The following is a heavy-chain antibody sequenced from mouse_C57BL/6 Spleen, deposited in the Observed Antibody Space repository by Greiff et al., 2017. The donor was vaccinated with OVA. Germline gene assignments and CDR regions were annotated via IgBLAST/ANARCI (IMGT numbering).Heavy chain of an antibody. V-gene: IGHV1-26*01. D-gene: IGHD1-1*02. CDR3: AKVGAYAPRSHFDY. CDR2: INPNNGGT. J-gene: IGHJ2*01. Sequence: EVQLQQSGPELVKPGASVKISCKASGYTFTDYYMNWVKQSHGKSLEWIGDINPNNGGTSYNQKFKGKATLTVDKSSSTAYMELRSLTSEDSAVYYCAKVGAYAPRSHFDYWGQGTTLTVSS. CDR1: GYTFTDYY.